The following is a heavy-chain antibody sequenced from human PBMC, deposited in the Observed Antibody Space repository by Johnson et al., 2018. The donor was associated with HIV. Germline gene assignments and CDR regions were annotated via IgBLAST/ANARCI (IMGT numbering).Heavy chain of an antibody. CDR2: ISSSGSTI. Sequence: QVQLVESGGGLVKPGGSLRLSCAASGFTFSDYYMSWIRQAPGKGLEWVSYISSSGSTIYYADSVKGRFTISRDNAKNSLYLQMNSLRAEDTAIYYCVKGMDSSSWYAFDIWGQGTMVTVSS. CDR3: VKGMDSSSWYAFDI. CDR1: GFTFSDYY. V-gene: IGHV3-11*04. J-gene: IGHJ3*02. D-gene: IGHD6-13*01.